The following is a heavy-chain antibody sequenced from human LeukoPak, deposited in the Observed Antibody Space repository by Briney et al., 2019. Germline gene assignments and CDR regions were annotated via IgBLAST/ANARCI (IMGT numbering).Heavy chain of an antibody. D-gene: IGHD1-26*01. CDR1: GYSFPYYC. J-gene: IGHJ3*01. V-gene: IGHV5-51*01. CDR2: IYPGDSGP. CDR3: GMSGDRVPLQDDVFDV. Sequence: GESLKISRKVFGYSFPYYCIGWVPQMPRKGLEWMGTIYPGDSGPTYSPSFQGQITISVDKSINTAYLQWSSLQASDAAMYYCGMSGDRVPLQDDVFDVWGQRTMVTVST.